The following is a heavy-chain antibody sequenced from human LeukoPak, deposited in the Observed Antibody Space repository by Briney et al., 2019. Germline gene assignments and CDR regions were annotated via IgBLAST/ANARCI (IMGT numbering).Heavy chain of an antibody. J-gene: IGHJ4*02. D-gene: IGHD6-19*01. CDR2: INPNSDGT. CDR1: GYTFTGYY. CDR3: ARTQDPGIAVAGVSN. V-gene: IGHV1-2*02. Sequence: ASVKVSCKASGYTFTGYYMHWVRQAPGQGLGWMGWINPNSDGTNYAQKFQGRVTMTRDTSISTVYMELSSLRSEDTAVYYCARTQDPGIAVAGVSNWGQGTLVTVSS.